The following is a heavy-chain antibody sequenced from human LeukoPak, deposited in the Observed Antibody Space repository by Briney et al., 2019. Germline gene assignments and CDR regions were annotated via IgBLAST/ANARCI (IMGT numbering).Heavy chain of an antibody. CDR1: GGSISSGGYY. V-gene: IGHV4-31*03. D-gene: IGHD4-17*01. CDR3: AREYGDYGRGYYYGMDV. J-gene: IGHJ6*02. Sequence: SETLSLTCTVSGGSISSGGYYWSWIRQHPGKGLEWIGYIYYSGSTYYNPSLKSRVTISVDTSKNQFSLKLSSVTAADTAVYYCAREYGDYGRGYYYGMDVWGQGTTVTVSS. CDR2: IYYSGST.